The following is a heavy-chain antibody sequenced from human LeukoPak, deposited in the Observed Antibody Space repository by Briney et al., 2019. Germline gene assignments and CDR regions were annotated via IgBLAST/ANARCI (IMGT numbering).Heavy chain of an antibody. Sequence: GGSLSLSCAASGFTFSSYAMSWVRQAPGKGLEWVSAISGGSTYYADSVKGRFTISRDNSKNTLYLQMNSLRGEDTAVYYCAKSGIVGAIFAEYFQHWGQGTLVTVSS. CDR1: GFTFSSYA. V-gene: IGHV3-23*01. J-gene: IGHJ1*01. CDR3: AKSGIVGAIFAEYFQH. CDR2: ISGGST. D-gene: IGHD1-26*01.